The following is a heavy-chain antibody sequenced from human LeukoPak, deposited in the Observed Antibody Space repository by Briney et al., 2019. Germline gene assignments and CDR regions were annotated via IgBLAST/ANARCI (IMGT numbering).Heavy chain of an antibody. CDR3: AKDARAGYYYMDV. J-gene: IGHJ6*03. Sequence: GGSLRLSCAASGFTFSIYGMHWVRQTPDKGLERVAVIWYAGTNKYYADSVKGRFTISRDNSKNTLYLQMNSLRAEDTAVYYCAKDARAGYYYMDVWGRGTTVTVSS. CDR1: GFTFSIYG. D-gene: IGHD3-10*01. V-gene: IGHV3-33*06. CDR2: IWYAGTNK.